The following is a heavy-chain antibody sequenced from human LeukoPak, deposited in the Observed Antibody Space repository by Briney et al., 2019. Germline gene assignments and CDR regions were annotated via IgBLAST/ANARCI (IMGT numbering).Heavy chain of an antibody. V-gene: IGHV5-51*01. D-gene: IGHD2-2*02. J-gene: IGHJ3*02. Sequence: GESLKISCKGSGYSFTSYWIGWVRQMPGKGLEWMGIIYTGDSDTRYSPSFQGQVTISADKSISAAYLQWSSLKASDTAMYYCARIVVPAAIHDAFDIWGQGTMVTVSS. CDR2: IYTGDSDT. CDR1: GYSFTSYW. CDR3: ARIVVPAAIHDAFDI.